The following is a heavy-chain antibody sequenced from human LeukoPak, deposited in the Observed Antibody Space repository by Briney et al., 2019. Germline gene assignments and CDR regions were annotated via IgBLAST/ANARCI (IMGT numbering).Heavy chain of an antibody. Sequence: PGGSLRLSCAASGFTFSTYWMTWVRQPPGKGLEWVANINQGGSEKYYVDSVKGRFTISRDNSKNSLYLQMNSLRAEDTAVYYCAKAPANYVDTAMGTFDYWGQGTLVTVSS. J-gene: IGHJ4*02. CDR2: INQGGSEK. CDR3: AKAPANYVDTAMGTFDY. V-gene: IGHV3-7*01. D-gene: IGHD5-18*01. CDR1: GFTFSTYW.